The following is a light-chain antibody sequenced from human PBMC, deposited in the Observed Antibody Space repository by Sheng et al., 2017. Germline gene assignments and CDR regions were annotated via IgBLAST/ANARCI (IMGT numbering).Light chain of an antibody. CDR2: GTS. Sequence: ETVMTQSPATLSVSPGERATLSCRASESVGNNLAWYQQKPGQSPRLLXHGTSTRATGIPARFSGSGSGTEFTXTISSLQSDDSAVYYCQHYNSWPLTFGGGTKVEIK. J-gene: IGKJ4*01. CDR3: QHYNSWPLT. CDR1: ESVGNN. V-gene: IGKV3-15*01.